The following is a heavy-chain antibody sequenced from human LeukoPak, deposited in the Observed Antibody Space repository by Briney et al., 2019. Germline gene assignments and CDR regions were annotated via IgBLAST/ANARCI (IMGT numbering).Heavy chain of an antibody. CDR2: IYYSGST. J-gene: IGHJ5*02. CDR1: GGSISSSSYY. CDR3: ARAQTDCSSTSCLGYNWFDA. V-gene: IGHV4-39*07. D-gene: IGHD2-2*01. Sequence: SETLSLTCTVSGGSISSSSYYWGRIRQPPGKGLDWIGNIYYSGSTYYNPTLKSRVTISVDTSKNQYSLKLSSVTAADTAVYYCARAQTDCSSTSCLGYNWFDAWGQGTLVTVSS.